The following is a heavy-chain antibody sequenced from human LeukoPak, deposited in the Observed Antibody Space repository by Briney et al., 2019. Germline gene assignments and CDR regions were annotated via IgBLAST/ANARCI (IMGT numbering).Heavy chain of an antibody. CDR2: ISPSGGIT. CDR1: GFTFSSHG. V-gene: IGHV3-23*01. CDR3: ARASLYDNSAYYLDY. J-gene: IGHJ4*02. D-gene: IGHD3-22*01. Sequence: PGGSLRLSCAASGFTFSSHGMNWVRQAPGKGLEWVSGISPSGGITYYTDSVRGRFTISRDNSKNTVSLQMNSLRAEDTALYYCARASLYDNSAYYLDYWGQGTLVTVSS.